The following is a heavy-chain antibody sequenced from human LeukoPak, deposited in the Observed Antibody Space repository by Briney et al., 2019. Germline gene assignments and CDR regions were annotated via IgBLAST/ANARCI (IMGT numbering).Heavy chain of an antibody. V-gene: IGHV1-69*02. CDR3: ATHSSSWYYFGY. D-gene: IGHD6-13*01. CDR2: IIPILGIA. CDR1: GGTFSSYT. Sequence: SVKVSCKASGGTFSSYTISWVRQAPGQGLEWMGRIIPILGIANYAQKFQGRVTITADKSTSTAYMELSSLRSEDTAVYYCATHSSSWYYFGYWGQGTLVTVSS. J-gene: IGHJ4*02.